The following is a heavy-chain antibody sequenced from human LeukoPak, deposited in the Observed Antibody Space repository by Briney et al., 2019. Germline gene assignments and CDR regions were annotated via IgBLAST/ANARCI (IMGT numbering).Heavy chain of an antibody. CDR3: ARGRRDYCSSASCYRGGVGYYFDY. J-gene: IGHJ4*02. D-gene: IGHD2-2*02. V-gene: IGHV3-33*01. CDR2: IWYDGSNK. CDR1: GFTFSSYG. Sequence: GGSLRLSCAASGFTFSSYGMHWVRQAPGKGLEWVAVIWYDGSNKYYADSVKGRFTISRDNSKNTLYLQMNSLRAEDTAVYYCARGRRDYCSSASCYRGGVGYYFDYWGQGTLVTVSS.